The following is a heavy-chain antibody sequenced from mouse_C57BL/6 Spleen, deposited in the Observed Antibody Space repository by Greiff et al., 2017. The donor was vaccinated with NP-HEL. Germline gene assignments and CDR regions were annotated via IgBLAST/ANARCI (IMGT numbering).Heavy chain of an antibody. Sequence: QVQLQQPGTELVKPGASVKLSCKASGYTFTSYWMHWVKQRPGQGLEWIGNINPSNGGTNYNEKFKSKATLTVDKSSSTAYMQLSSLTSEDSAVYYCARGTAQATYPSYAMDYWGQGTSVTVSS. D-gene: IGHD3-2*02. CDR2: INPSNGGT. CDR3: ARGTAQATYPSYAMDY. CDR1: GYTFTSYW. J-gene: IGHJ4*01. V-gene: IGHV1-53*01.